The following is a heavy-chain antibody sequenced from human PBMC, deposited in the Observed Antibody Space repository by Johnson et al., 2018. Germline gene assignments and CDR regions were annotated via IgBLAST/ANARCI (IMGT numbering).Heavy chain of an antibody. CDR2: ISYDGSNN. CDR1: GFTFSSYA. J-gene: IGHJ3*02. V-gene: IGHV3-30*14. Sequence: QVQLVQSGGGVVQPGRSLRLSCAASGFTFSSYAMHWVRPAPGQGLVWVAVISYDGSNNYYADSVKGRVTSSRDNSRNTLYLQMNSLRAGDTAVYSGPTAYVGAFDSWGKGKMVSACS. CDR3: PTAYVGAFDS. D-gene: IGHD2-21*02.